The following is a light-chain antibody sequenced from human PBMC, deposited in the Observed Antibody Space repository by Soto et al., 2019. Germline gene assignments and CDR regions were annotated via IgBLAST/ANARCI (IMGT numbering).Light chain of an antibody. CDR2: EVS. J-gene: IGLJ1*01. Sequence: QSALTQPPSASGSPGQSVTISCTGTSSDVGGYNYVSWYQQHPGKAPKLVIYEVSKRPSGAPDRFSGSKSGNTASLTVSGLQAEDEADYYCSSYAGSNIPYVFGTGTKVTVL. CDR1: SSDVGGYNY. CDR3: SSYAGSNIPYV. V-gene: IGLV2-8*01.